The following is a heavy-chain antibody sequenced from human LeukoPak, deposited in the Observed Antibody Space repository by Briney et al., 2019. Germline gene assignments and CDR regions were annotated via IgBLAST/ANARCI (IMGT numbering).Heavy chain of an antibody. CDR2: IQYDGSNQ. CDR3: AKDRCSNGVGCYYYYMDV. Sequence: PGGSLRLSCAASPFTFSSYGMHWVRQAPGKGLEWVAYIQYDGSNQQYADPVKGRFSISRDSSKNILYLQMNSLRAEDTAVYYCAKDRCSNGVGCYYYYMDVWGKGTTVTISS. V-gene: IGHV3-30*02. D-gene: IGHD2-8*01. CDR1: PFTFSSYG. J-gene: IGHJ6*03.